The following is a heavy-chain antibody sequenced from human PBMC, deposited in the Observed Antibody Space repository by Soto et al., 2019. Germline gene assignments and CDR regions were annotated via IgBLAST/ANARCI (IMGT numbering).Heavy chain of an antibody. J-gene: IGHJ4*02. CDR2: ISGSGGST. CDR3: ARRGSGGDYDY. Sequence: EVQLLESGGGLVQPGGSLRLSCAASGFTFSSYAMRWVRQAPVKGLEWVSAISGSGGSTYYADSVKGRFTISRDNSKTTLYLQMNSLRAEDTAVYCWARRGSGGDYDYWGQGTLVTVSS. V-gene: IGHV3-23*01. D-gene: IGHD1-26*01. CDR1: GFTFSSYA.